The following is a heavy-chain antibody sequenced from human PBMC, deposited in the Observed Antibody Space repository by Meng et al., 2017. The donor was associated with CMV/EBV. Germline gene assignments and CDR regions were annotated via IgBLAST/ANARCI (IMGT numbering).Heavy chain of an antibody. V-gene: IGHV4-34*01. Sequence: SETLSLTCAVYGGSFSGYYWSWIRQPPGKGLEWIGEINHSGSTNYNPSLKSRVTISVDTSKNQFSLKLSSVTAADTAVYYCARGSSETPYSSGSYYYYYGMDVWGQGTTVTVSS. CDR1: GGSFSGYY. J-gene: IGHJ6*02. CDR2: INHSGST. D-gene: IGHD6-19*01. CDR3: ARGSSETPYSSGSYYYYYGMDV.